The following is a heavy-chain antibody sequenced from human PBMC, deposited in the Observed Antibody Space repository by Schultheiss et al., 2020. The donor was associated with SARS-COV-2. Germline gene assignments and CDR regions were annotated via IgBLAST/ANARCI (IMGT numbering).Heavy chain of an antibody. J-gene: IGHJ3*02. CDR3: ASTGRDYGDAFDI. D-gene: IGHD4-17*01. CDR2: MWYDGSKK. V-gene: IGHV3-33*08. CDR1: GFTVSSNY. Sequence: GGSLRLSCAASGFTVSSNYMSWVRQAPGMGLEWVAVMWYDGSKKYYVDSVKGRFTISRDNSKNTLFLQMNSLRAEDTAVYYCASTGRDYGDAFDIWGQGTMVTVSS.